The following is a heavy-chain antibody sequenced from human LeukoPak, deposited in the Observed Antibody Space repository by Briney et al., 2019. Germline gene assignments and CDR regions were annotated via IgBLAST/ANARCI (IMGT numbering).Heavy chain of an antibody. CDR3: AKIYDFWSGFY. CDR1: GLTFSNYW. Sequence: PGGSLRLSCAVSGLTFSNYWMHWVRQAPGKGLVWVSRISNDGTSTSYADSVKGRFTISRDNAKNSLYLQMNSLRAEDTAVYYCAKIYDFWSGFYWGQGTLVTVSS. J-gene: IGHJ4*02. D-gene: IGHD3-3*01. CDR2: ISNDGTST. V-gene: IGHV3-74*01.